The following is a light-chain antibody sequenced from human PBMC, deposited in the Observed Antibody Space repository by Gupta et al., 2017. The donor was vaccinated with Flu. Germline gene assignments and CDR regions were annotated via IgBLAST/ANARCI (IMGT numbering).Light chain of an antibody. Sequence: QSVLTQPPSASGTPGQRVTISCSGSSSNIGSNSVYWYQQLPGTAPNLLIYRNNRRPSGFPDRFSGSKSGTSASLAISGLRAEDEADYYCAAWDDSRSGRVFGGGTKLTVL. J-gene: IGLJ3*02. CDR1: SSNIGSNS. CDR2: RNN. V-gene: IGLV1-47*01. CDR3: AAWDDSRSGRV.